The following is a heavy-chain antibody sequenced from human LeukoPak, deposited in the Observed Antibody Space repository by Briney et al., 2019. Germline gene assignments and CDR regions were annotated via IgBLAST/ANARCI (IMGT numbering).Heavy chain of an antibody. D-gene: IGHD2-21*02. CDR1: GFTFSSYG. Sequence: PGGSLRLSCAASGFTFSSYGMHWVRQAPGKGLEWVAFIRYDGSNKYYADSVKGRFTISRDNSKNTLYLQMNSLRAEDTAVYYCAKEGVVTAMLPYYSYYYYRDVWGKGTTVTIPS. J-gene: IGHJ6*03. CDR3: AKEGVVTAMLPYYSYYYYRDV. CDR2: IRYDGSNK. V-gene: IGHV3-30*02.